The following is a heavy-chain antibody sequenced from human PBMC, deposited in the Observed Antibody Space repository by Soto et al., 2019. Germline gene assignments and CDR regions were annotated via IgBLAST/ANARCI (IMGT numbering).Heavy chain of an antibody. Sequence: QVQLQESGPGLVKPSKTLSLTCTVSGGSISSYYWSWIRQPPGKGLEWIGYIYYSGSTNYNPSLKSRVTISVDTSKNQFSLKLSSVTAADTAVYYCAREGYSSGYYYYYGMDVWGQGTTVTVSS. V-gene: IGHV4-59*01. CDR3: AREGYSSGYYYYYGMDV. CDR1: GGSISSYY. D-gene: IGHD3-22*01. CDR2: IYYSGST. J-gene: IGHJ6*02.